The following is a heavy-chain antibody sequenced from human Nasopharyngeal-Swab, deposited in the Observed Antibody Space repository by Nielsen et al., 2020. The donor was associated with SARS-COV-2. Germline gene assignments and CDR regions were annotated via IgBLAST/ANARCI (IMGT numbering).Heavy chain of an antibody. D-gene: IGHD6-13*01. V-gene: IGHV3-13*01. CDR1: GFTFSSYD. CDR2: IGTAGDT. J-gene: IGHJ6*02. Sequence: GGSLRLSCAASGFTFSSYDMHWVRQATGKGLEWVSAIGTAGDTYYPGSVEGRFTISRENAKNSLYLQMNSLRAGDTAVYYCARDRVDSSSWGYYYYGMDVWGQGTTVTVSS. CDR3: ARDRVDSSSWGYYYYGMDV.